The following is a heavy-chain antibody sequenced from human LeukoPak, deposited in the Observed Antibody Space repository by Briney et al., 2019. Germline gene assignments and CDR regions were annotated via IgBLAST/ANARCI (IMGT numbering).Heavy chain of an antibody. V-gene: IGHV4-59*11. D-gene: IGHD3-3*01. J-gene: IGHJ6*03. Sequence: SETLSLTCTVSGGSISSHYWSWIRQPPGKGLEWIGYIYYSGSTNYNPSLKSRVTISVDTSKNQFSLKLSSVTAADTAVYYCARVGYDFWSGYPTLYYYYMDVWGKGTTVIVSS. CDR1: GGSISSHY. CDR3: ARVGYDFWSGYPTLYYYYMDV. CDR2: IYYSGST.